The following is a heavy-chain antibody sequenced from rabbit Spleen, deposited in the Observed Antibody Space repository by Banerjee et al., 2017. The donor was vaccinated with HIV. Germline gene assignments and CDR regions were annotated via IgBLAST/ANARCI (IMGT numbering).Heavy chain of an antibody. CDR1: GFDFSTYS. J-gene: IGHJ3*01. CDR3: ARDLPGVIGWNFGF. D-gene: IGHD3-1*01. Sequence: QEQLVESGGGLVQPGGSLKLSCKASGFDFSTYSMSWVRQAPGKGLEWIGYIVPIFGVTYYATWAKGRFTISRTSSTTVTLRMTSLTAADRATYFCARDLPGVIGWNFGFWGQGPWSPS. CDR2: IVPIFGVT. V-gene: IGHV1S45*01.